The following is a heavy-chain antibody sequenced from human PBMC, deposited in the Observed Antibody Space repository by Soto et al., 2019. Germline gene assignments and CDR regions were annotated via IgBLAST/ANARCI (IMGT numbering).Heavy chain of an antibody. CDR2: IYYSGST. D-gene: IGHD3-10*01. CDR1: GGSISSYY. CDR3: ARARASGSGSSFKSYYYYYMDV. V-gene: IGHV4-59*01. Sequence: SETLSLTCTVSGGSISSYYWSWIRQPPGKGLEWIGYIYYSGSTNYNPSLKSRVTISVDTSKNQFSLKLSSVTAADTAVYYCARARASGSGSSFKSYYYYYMDVWGKGTTVTVSS. J-gene: IGHJ6*03.